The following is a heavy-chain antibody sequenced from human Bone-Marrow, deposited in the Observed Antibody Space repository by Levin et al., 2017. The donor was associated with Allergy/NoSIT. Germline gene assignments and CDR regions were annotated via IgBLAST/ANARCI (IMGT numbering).Heavy chain of an antibody. J-gene: IGHJ3*01. CDR3: ARDGGLEPITFDV. D-gene: IGHD3-3*01. Sequence: PSASVKVSCKVSGYTLGGRYMHWVRQAPGQGLEWMGRINPNSGDTNDAQKFQGRLTMTVDTSMSAAYMELTGLRSDDTAVYFCARDGGLEPITFDVWGQGTMVTVSA. V-gene: IGHV1-2*06. CDR2: INPNSGDT. CDR1: GYTLGGRY.